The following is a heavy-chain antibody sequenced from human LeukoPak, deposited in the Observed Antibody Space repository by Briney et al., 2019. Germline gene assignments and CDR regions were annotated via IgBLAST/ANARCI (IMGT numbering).Heavy chain of an antibody. V-gene: IGHV4-38-2*02. CDR3: ARGPRFGELLWHWFDP. CDR1: GYSISSGHY. D-gene: IGHD3-10*01. J-gene: IGHJ5*02. CDR2: MYHSGST. Sequence: PSETLSLTCTVSGYSISSGHYWGWIRQPPGKGLEWIGSMYHSGSTYYNPPLKSRVTISEDTSKNQFSLKLRSVTAVDTAVYYCARGPRFGELLWHWFDPWGQGTLVTVSS.